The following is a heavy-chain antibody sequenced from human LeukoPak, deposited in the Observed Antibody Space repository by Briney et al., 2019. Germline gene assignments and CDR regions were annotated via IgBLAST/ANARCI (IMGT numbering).Heavy chain of an antibody. D-gene: IGHD1-26*01. J-gene: IGHJ6*03. CDR1: GFTFSSYW. Sequence: PGGSLRLSCAASGFTFSSYWMHWVRQAPGKGLVWVSRINTDGSSTSYADSVKGRFTISRDSSKNTLHLQVNSLRAEDTAVYYCARGQGSWYYYMDVWGKGTTVAVSS. V-gene: IGHV3-74*01. CDR3: ARGQGSWYYYMDV. CDR2: INTDGSST.